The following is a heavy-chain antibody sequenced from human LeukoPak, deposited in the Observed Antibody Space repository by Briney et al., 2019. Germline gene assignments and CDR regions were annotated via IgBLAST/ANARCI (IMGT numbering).Heavy chain of an antibody. V-gene: IGHV2-5*02. D-gene: IGHD6-13*01. CDR1: GFSLSTSGVG. CDR2: VYWDDDK. CDR3: ARRSHIIAAGTRSYWYFDF. J-gene: IGHJ2*01. Sequence: SGPTLVKPTQTLTPTCNLSGFSLSTSGVGVGWIRQPPGKALEWLALVYWDDDKRYSPSLKSRLTITKDTSKNQVVLTMTNMDPVDTATYYCARRSHIIAAGTRSYWYFDFWGRGTLVTVSS.